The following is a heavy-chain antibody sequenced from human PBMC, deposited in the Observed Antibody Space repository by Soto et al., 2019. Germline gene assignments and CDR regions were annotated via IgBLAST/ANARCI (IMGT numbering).Heavy chain of an antibody. J-gene: IGHJ6*02. CDR1: GDTFNSLR. Sequence: QVRLVQSGAEVKKPGSSVKVSCKASGDTFNSLRIIWVRQAPGQGLEWMGGIVPMFGAPNYAQKFQGRITITADESTSTAYMEVISLRSEDMAVYFCARGVYNWNYGTGESYYYGLDVWGQGTTVTVSS. V-gene: IGHV1-69*01. CDR3: ARGVYNWNYGTGESYYYGLDV. D-gene: IGHD1-20*01. CDR2: IVPMFGAP.